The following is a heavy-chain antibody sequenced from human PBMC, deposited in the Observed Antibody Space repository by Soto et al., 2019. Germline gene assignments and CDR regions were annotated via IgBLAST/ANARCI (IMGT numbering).Heavy chain of an antibody. CDR1: GGTFSSYA. CDR3: ARYTAMDDAFDI. V-gene: IGHV1-69*13. J-gene: IGHJ3*02. CDR2: IIPIFGTA. D-gene: IGHD5-18*01. Sequence: SVKVSCKASGGTFSSYAISWVRQAPGQGLEWMGGIIPIFGTANYAQKFQGRVTITADESTSTAYMELSSLRSEDTAVYYCARYTAMDDAFDIWGQGTMVTVSS.